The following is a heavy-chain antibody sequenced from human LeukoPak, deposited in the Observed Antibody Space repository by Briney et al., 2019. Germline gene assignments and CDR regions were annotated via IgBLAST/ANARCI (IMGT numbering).Heavy chain of an antibody. V-gene: IGHV1-69-2*01. D-gene: IGHD1-26*01. J-gene: IGHJ4*02. Sequence: ASVKVSCKASGYTFTGYYMHWVQQAPGKGLEWMGLVDPEDGETIYAEKFQGRVTITADTSTDTAYMELSSLRSEDTAVYYCATSTVGASVIFDYWGQGTLVTVSS. CDR3: ATSTVGASVIFDY. CDR2: VDPEDGET. CDR1: GYTFTGYY.